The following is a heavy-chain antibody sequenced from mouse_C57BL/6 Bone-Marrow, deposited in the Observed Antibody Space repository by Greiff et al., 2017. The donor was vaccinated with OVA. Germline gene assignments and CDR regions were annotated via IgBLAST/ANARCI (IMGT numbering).Heavy chain of an antibody. D-gene: IGHD4-1*01. Sequence: QVQLKQSGAELVRPGTSVKVSCKASGYAFTNYLIEWVKQRPGQGLEWIGVINPGSGGTNYNEKFKGKATLTADKSSSTAYMQLSSLTSEDSAVYFCARWEGAWFAYWGQGTLVTVSA. J-gene: IGHJ3*01. V-gene: IGHV1-54*01. CDR1: GYAFTNYL. CDR2: INPGSGGT. CDR3: ARWEGAWFAY.